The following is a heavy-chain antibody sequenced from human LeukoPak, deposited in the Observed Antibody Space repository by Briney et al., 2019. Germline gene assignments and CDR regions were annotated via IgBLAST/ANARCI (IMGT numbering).Heavy chain of an antibody. V-gene: IGHV1-69*13. J-gene: IGHJ5*02. CDR1: GGTFSSYA. CDR2: IIPIFGTA. D-gene: IGHD2-2*02. CDR3: ASGYCSSTSCYTDWFDP. Sequence: SVKVSCKASGGTFSSYAISWVRQAPGQGLEWMGGIIPIFGTANYAQKSQGRVTITADESTSTAYMELSSLRSEDTAVYYCASGYCSSTSCYTDWFDPWGQGTLVTVSS.